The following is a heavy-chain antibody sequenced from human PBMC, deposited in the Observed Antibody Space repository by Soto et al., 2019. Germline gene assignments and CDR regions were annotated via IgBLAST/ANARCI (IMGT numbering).Heavy chain of an antibody. Sequence: GGSLRLSCAASGFTFDDYGMSWVRQAPGKGLEWVSGINWNGGSTGYADSVKGRFTISRDNAKNSLYLQMNSLRAEDTAVYYCAKDPGGVVPAAKEIDWFDPWGQGTLVTVSS. V-gene: IGHV3-20*04. J-gene: IGHJ5*02. CDR1: GFTFDDYG. D-gene: IGHD2-2*01. CDR3: AKDPGGVVPAAKEIDWFDP. CDR2: INWNGGST.